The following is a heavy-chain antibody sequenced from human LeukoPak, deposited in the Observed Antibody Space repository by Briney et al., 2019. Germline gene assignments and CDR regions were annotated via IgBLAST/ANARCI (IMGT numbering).Heavy chain of an antibody. J-gene: IGHJ4*02. CDR2: INGYGENT. Sequence: GGSLRLSCATSGFTFSDYAMTWVRQAPGKGLEWVSDINGYGENTYYADSVKGRFTISRDNAKNSLYLQMNSLRVEDTAVYYCASAGTSGSYSRVDYWGQGTLVTVSS. V-gene: IGHV3-23*01. CDR3: ASAGTSGSYSRVDY. D-gene: IGHD3-10*01. CDR1: GFTFSDYA.